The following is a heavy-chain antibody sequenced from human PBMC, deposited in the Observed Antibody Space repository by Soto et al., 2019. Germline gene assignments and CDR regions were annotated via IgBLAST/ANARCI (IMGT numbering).Heavy chain of an antibody. J-gene: IGHJ3*02. Sequence: SETLSLTCTVSGGSISSYYWSWIRQPPGKGLEWIGYIYYSGSTNYNPSLKSRVTISVDTSKNQFSLKLSSVTAADTAVYYCARRQEVTTATGNDAFDIWGQGTMVTVSS. CDR3: ARRQEVTTATGNDAFDI. CDR1: GGSISSYY. V-gene: IGHV4-59*01. D-gene: IGHD4-17*01. CDR2: IYYSGST.